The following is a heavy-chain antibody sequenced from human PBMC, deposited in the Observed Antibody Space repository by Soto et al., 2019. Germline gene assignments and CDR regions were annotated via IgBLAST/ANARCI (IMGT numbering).Heavy chain of an antibody. CDR2: INHSGST. CDR3: ARQVLTGPYNYYFDRLDV. Sequence: SETLSLTCAVYGGSFSGYYWSWIRQPPGKGLEWIGEINHSGSTNYNPSLKSRVTISVDTSKNQFSLRLKSVTAADTAVYYCARQVLTGPYNYYFDRLDVWGQGTAVTVSS. D-gene: IGHD3-9*01. J-gene: IGHJ6*02. CDR1: GGSFSGYY. V-gene: IGHV4-34*01.